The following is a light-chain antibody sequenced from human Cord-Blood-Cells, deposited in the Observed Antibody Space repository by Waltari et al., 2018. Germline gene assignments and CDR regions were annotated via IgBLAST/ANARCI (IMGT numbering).Light chain of an antibody. J-gene: IGLJ2*01. V-gene: IGLV2-23*01. CDR1: SSDVGSYNL. Sequence: QSALTQPASVSGSPGQSITISCTGTSSDVGSYNLVPWYQQHPGKAPKLMIYEGSKRPSGVSNRFSGSKTGNTASLTISGLQAEDEADYYCCSYAGSSTLRVVFGGGTKLTVL. CDR3: CSYAGSSTLRVV. CDR2: EGS.